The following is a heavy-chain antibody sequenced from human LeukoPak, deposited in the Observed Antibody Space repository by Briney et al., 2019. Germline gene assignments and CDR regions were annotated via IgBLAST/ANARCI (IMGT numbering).Heavy chain of an antibody. CDR2: IYYSGGT. CDR1: GASINSYTYY. Sequence: SETLSLTCTVSGASINSYTYYWGWIRQPPGKGLEWIGTIYYSGGTYYNPSLKSRVTISIDTSKNQFSLKLNSVTAADTAVYYCARGDKERGIAARSFFFDYWGQGTLVTVSS. J-gene: IGHJ4*02. CDR3: ARGDKERGIAARSFFFDY. D-gene: IGHD6-6*01. V-gene: IGHV4-39*07.